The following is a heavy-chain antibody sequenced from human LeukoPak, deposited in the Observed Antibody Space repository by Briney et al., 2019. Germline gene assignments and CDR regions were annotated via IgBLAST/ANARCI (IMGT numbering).Heavy chain of an antibody. V-gene: IGHV4-34*01. CDR3: ARSFRPSLIAFIVGATQPYFDY. CDR1: GGSFSGYY. Sequence: SETLSLTCAVYGGSFSGYYWSWIRQPPGKGLEWIGEINHSGSTNYNPSLKSRVTISVDTSKNQFSLKLSSVTAADTAVYYCARSFRPSLIAFIVGATQPYFDYWGQGTLVTVSS. J-gene: IGHJ4*02. CDR2: INHSGST. D-gene: IGHD1-26*01.